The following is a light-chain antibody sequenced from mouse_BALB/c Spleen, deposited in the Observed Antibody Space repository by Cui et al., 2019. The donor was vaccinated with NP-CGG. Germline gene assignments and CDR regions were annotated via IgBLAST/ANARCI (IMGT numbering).Light chain of an antibody. CDR1: TGAVTTSNY. J-gene: IGLJ1*01. CDR3: ALWYSNHWV. V-gene: IGLV1*01. CDR2: GTN. Sequence: HAVVTQEAALTTSPGETVTLTCRSSTGAVTTSNYANWVQEKPDHLFTGLIGGTNNRAPGLPARFSGSLIGDKAALTITGAQTEDEAIYFCALWYSNHWVFGGGTKLTVL.